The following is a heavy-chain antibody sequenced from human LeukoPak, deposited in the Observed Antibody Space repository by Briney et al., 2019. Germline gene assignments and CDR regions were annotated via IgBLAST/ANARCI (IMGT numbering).Heavy chain of an antibody. J-gene: IGHJ4*02. CDR3: AGSEQWLAPYYFDY. CDR2: IYYSGST. V-gene: IGHV4-59*01. D-gene: IGHD6-19*01. Sequence: SETLSLTCTGSGGSISSYYWSGIRQPPGKGLEWIGYIYYSGSTNYNLSLKSRVTISVDTSKNQFSLKLSSVTAADTAVYYCAGSEQWLAPYYFDYWGQGTLVTVSS. CDR1: GGSISSYY.